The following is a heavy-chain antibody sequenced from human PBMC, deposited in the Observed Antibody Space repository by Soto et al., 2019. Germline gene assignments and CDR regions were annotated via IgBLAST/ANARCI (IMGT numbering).Heavy chain of an antibody. V-gene: IGHV3-7*05. Sequence: EVQLVESGGGLVQPGGSLRLSCAASGFPFSDYWMSWVRQAPGKGLEWVANIKEDGSEKYYVDSVKGRFTISRDSAKNSLYLQMNSLRVEDTAVYYCARDSHWGQGTLVTVSS. CDR1: GFPFSDYW. J-gene: IGHJ4*02. CDR2: IKEDGSEK. CDR3: ARDSH.